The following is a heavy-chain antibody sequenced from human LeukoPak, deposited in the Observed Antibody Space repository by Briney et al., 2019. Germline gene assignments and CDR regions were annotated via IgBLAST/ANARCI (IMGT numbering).Heavy chain of an antibody. J-gene: IGHJ4*02. CDR2: IYFAGYT. V-gene: IGHV4-38-2*02. CDR3: ATGVATITTGVVSYFDK. D-gene: IGHD5-12*01. CDR1: GDSFRSGFYY. Sequence: NPSETLSLTCSVSGDSFRSGFYYSWIRQPPGKGLEWIGYIYFAGYTYYNPSLNSRVTISMDRSKNQFSLKLSSVTAADTAVYYCATGVATITTGVVSYFDKWGQGTLVTVSS.